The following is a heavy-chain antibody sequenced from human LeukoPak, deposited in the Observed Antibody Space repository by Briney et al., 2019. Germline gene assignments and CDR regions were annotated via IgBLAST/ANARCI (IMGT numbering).Heavy chain of an antibody. CDR3: AKDIAVAGTLADY. D-gene: IGHD6-19*01. J-gene: IGHJ4*02. CDR2: IRNDGSNK. V-gene: IGHV3-30*02. Sequence: PGGSLRLSCAVSGCTFSSYGMHWVRQAPGKGLEWVAFIRNDGSNKYYADSVKGRFTISRDNSKNTLYLQMNSLRAEDTAVYYCAKDIAVAGTLADYWGQGPLVTVSS. CDR1: GCTFSSYG.